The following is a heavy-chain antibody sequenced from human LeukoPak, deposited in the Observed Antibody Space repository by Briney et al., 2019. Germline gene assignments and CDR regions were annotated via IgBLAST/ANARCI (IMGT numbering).Heavy chain of an antibody. CDR3: ARLLVYGGNSDAFDI. Sequence: ASVKVSCKASGYTFTGYYMHWVRQAPGQGLEWMGRINPNSGGTNYAQKLQGRVTMTRDTSISTAYMELSRLRSDDTAVYYCARLLVYGGNSDAFDIWGQGTMVTVSS. CDR1: GYTFTGYY. D-gene: IGHD4-23*01. J-gene: IGHJ3*02. CDR2: INPNSGGT. V-gene: IGHV1-2*06.